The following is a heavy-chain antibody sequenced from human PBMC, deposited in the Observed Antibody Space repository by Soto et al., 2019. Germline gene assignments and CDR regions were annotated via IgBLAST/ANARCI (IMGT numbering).Heavy chain of an antibody. CDR3: AALPVAGRDVDY. J-gene: IGHJ4*02. D-gene: IGHD6-19*01. CDR1: GFTFDDYA. CDR2: ISWNSGTK. Sequence: GGSLRLSCAASGFTFDDYAMHWVRQAPGKGLEWVSGISWNSGTKYYADSVEGRFTISRDNAKNSLHLQMNNLRAEDTAIYYCAALPVAGRDVDYWGQGTLVTVSS. V-gene: IGHV3-9*01.